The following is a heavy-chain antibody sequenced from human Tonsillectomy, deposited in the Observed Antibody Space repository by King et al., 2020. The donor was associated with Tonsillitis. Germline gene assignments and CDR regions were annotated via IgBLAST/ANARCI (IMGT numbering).Heavy chain of an antibody. D-gene: IGHD6-13*01. Sequence: VQLQESGPGLVKPSETLSLTCTVSGYSISSGYYWGWIRQPPGKGLEWIGSIYHSGSTYYNPSLKSRVTISVDTSKNQFSLKLSSVTAADTAVYYCAREAAAGRKSFDYWGQGTLVTVSS. CDR1: GYSISSGYY. CDR3: AREAAAGRKSFDY. V-gene: IGHV4-38-2*02. CDR2: IYHSGST. J-gene: IGHJ4*02.